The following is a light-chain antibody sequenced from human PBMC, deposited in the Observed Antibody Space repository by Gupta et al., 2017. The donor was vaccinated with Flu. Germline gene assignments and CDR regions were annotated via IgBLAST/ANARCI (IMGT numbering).Light chain of an antibody. V-gene: IGKV3-15*01. CDR2: GAS. CDR3: QQYNNWPPMYT. J-gene: IGKJ2*01. CDR1: QSVSNN. Sequence: TLSVSPGERATLSCRASQSVSNNLAWYQQKPGQAPRLLIYGASTRATDIPARFSGSGSGTEFTLSISSLQSEDFAVYFCQQYNNWPPMYTFGQGTKLEIK.